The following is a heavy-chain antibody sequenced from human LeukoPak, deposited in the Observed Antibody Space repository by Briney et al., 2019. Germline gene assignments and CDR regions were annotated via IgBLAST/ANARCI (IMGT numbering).Heavy chain of an antibody. CDR2: IYYSGST. J-gene: IGHJ4*02. D-gene: IGHD3-10*01. CDR3: ARAGYYYGSGSYLY. CDR1: GGSVSSDSYY. V-gene: IGHV4-61*01. Sequence: PSETLSLTCTVSGGSVSSDSYYWSCIRQPPGKGLEWIGYIYYSGSTNYNPSLKTRVTISVDTSKNQFSLKLSSVTAADTAVYYCARAGYYYGSGSYLYWGQGTLVTVSS.